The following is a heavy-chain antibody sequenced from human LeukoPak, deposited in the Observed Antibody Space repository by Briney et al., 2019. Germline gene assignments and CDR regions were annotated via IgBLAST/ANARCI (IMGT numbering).Heavy chain of an antibody. CDR3: ARDARYCSGGSCYMFDY. J-gene: IGHJ4*02. D-gene: IGHD2-15*01. V-gene: IGHV1-18*01. CDR1: GGTFSSYA. CDR2: ISAYNGNT. Sequence: ASVKVSCKASGGTFSSYAISRVRQAPGQGLEWMGWISAYNGNTNYAQKLQGRVTMTTDTSTSTAYMELRSLRSDDTAVYYCARDARYCSGGSCYMFDYWGQGTLVTVSS.